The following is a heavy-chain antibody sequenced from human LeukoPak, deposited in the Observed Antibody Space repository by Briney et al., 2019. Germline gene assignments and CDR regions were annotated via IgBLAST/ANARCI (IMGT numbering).Heavy chain of an antibody. D-gene: IGHD3-16*01. J-gene: IGHJ6*03. Sequence: SETLSLTCSVSGDSINSSNIYYWSWIRQPAGKGLEWIGRIYTSGSTNYNPSLKSRVTMSVDTSKNQFSLKLSSVTAADTAVYYCARGGSSYYYYYMDVWGKGTTVTVSS. CDR1: GDSINSSNIYY. CDR2: IYTSGST. V-gene: IGHV4-4*07. CDR3: ARGGSSYYYYYMDV.